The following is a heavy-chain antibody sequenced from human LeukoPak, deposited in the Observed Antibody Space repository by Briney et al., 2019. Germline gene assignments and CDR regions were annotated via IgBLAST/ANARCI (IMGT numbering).Heavy chain of an antibody. Sequence: ASVKVSCKASGYTFTSYGISWVRQAPGQGLEWMGWISAYNGNTNYAQKLQGRVTMTTDTSTSTAYMELRSLRSDDTAVYYCARASLTKDIVVVPAARGNWFDPWGQGTLVTVSS. V-gene: IGHV1-18*01. CDR2: ISAYNGNT. J-gene: IGHJ5*02. CDR3: ARASLTKDIVVVPAARGNWFDP. D-gene: IGHD2-2*01. CDR1: GYTFTSYG.